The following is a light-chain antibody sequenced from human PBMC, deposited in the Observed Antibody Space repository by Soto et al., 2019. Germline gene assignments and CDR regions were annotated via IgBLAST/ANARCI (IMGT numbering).Light chain of an antibody. V-gene: IGLV1-40*01. CDR1: SSNIGAGYD. CDR3: QSYDSSLTGDV. CDR2: ANS. Sequence: QSVLTQPPSVSGAPGQRVTISCTGSSSNIGAGYDVHWYQQLPGTAPKLLIYANSNRPSGVPGRFSASKSGTSASLAITGLQAEDEADYYCQSYDSSLTGDVFGPGTKLTVL. J-gene: IGLJ1*01.